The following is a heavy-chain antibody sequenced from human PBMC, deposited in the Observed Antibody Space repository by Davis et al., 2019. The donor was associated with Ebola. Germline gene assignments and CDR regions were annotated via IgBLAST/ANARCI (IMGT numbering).Heavy chain of an antibody. D-gene: IGHD5-18*01. J-gene: IGHJ4*02. Sequence: SETLSLTCTVSGGSISSSYWSWIRRPQGKGLDWIGYIYYSGSTNYNPSLKSRVTISVDTSKNQFSLKLSSVTAADTAVYYCARGRRYSYGPPRYWGQGTLVTVSS. CDR1: GGSISSSY. V-gene: IGHV4-59*12. CDR2: IYYSGST. CDR3: ARGRRYSYGPPRY.